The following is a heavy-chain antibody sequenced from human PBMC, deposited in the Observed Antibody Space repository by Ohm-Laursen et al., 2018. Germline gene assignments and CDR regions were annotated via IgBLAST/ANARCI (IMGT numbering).Heavy chain of an antibody. CDR2: IKQDGGEV. Sequence: GSLRLSCTASGLTFSSYWMSWVRQSPGKGLEWVANIKQDGGEVYYVDSVKGRFTISRDNAKSLLYVQMNSLRADDSAVYFCVRNSRAPYCGGDCIFDYWGQGTLVTVSS. J-gene: IGHJ4*02. D-gene: IGHD2-21*02. CDR1: GLTFSSYW. CDR3: VRNSRAPYCGGDCIFDY. V-gene: IGHV3-7*01.